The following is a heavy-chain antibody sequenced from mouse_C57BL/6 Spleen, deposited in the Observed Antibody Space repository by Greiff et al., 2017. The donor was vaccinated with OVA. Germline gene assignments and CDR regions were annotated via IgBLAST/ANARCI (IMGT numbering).Heavy chain of an antibody. CDR1: GFNITDYY. CDR2: IDPEDGET. CDR3: ASPTYYCSGSNFGY. J-gene: IGHJ2*01. Sequence: VQLKESGAELVKPGASVKLSCTASGFNITDYYMHWVKQRTEQGLEWIGRIDPEDGETKYAQKFKGKATITADKYANTAYLQLSSLTSEDTAVYYCASPTYYCSGSNFGYWGQGITLSVSS. V-gene: IGHV14-2*01. D-gene: IGHD1-1*01.